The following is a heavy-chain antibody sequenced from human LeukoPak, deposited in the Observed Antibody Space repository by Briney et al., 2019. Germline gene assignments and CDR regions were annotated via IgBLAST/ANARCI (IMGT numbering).Heavy chain of an antibody. V-gene: IGHV4-34*01. CDR1: GGSFSGYY. CDR2: INHSGST. Sequence: SETLSLTCAVYGGSFSGYYWSWIRQPPGKGLEWIGEINHSGSTNYNPSLKSRVTISVDTSKNQFSLKLSSVTAADTAVYYCTRGHTYSSYNFDYWGQGTLVTVSS. D-gene: IGHD2-15*01. CDR3: TRGHTYSSYNFDY. J-gene: IGHJ4*02.